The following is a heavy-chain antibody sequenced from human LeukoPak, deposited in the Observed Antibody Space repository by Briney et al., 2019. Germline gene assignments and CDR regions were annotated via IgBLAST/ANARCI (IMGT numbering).Heavy chain of an antibody. Sequence: ASVKVSCKASGYTFTSYYMHWVRQAPGQGLEWMGIINPSGGSTSYAQKFQGRVTMTRDMSTSTVYMELSSLRSEGTAVYYCARDAGVGITMDAFDAFDIWGQGTMVTVSS. CDR3: ARDAGVGITMDAFDAFDI. V-gene: IGHV1-46*01. J-gene: IGHJ3*02. CDR1: GYTFTSYY. CDR2: INPSGGST. D-gene: IGHD3-10*01.